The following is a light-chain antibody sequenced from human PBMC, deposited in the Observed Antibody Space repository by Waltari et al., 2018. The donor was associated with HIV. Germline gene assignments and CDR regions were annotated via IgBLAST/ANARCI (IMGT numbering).Light chain of an antibody. Sequence: DVVMTQSPLSLPVTLGQPASISCRSSQSLVYSDGNTYLNWFQQRPGQSPRRLIYKVSNRDSGVPDRFSGSGSGTDFTLKISRVEADDVGVYYCLPAPPWPWTFGQGTKVEIK. CDR2: KVS. CDR1: QSLVYSDGNTY. CDR3: LPAPPWPWT. J-gene: IGKJ1*01. V-gene: IGKV2-30*01.